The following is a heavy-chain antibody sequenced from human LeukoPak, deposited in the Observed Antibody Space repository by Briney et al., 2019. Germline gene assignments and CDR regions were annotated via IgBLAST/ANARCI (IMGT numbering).Heavy chain of an antibody. J-gene: IGHJ4*02. CDR1: GFTFSDYY. D-gene: IGHD5-18*01. CDR2: INHSGST. Sequence: GSLRLSCAASGFTFSDYYMSWIRQAPGKGLEWIGEINHSGSTNYNPSLKSRVTISVDTSKNQFSLKLSSVTAADTAVYYCARGPLVDTAMVPLDYWGQGTLVTVSS. V-gene: IGHV4-34*01. CDR3: ARGPLVDTAMVPLDY.